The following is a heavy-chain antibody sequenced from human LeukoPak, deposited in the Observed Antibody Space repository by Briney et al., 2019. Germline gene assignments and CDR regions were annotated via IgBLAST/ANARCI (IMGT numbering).Heavy chain of an antibody. V-gene: IGHV1-2*02. CDR2: INPNSGDT. Sequence: GASVKVSCKAFGYTFTDYYVYWVRQAPGQGLEWMGWINPNSGDTNYAQKFQGRVTMTRDTSISTAYMDLSSLRSDDTAMYYCARDAITMVRGVLGYWGQGTLVTVSS. CDR1: GYTFTDYY. D-gene: IGHD3-10*01. J-gene: IGHJ4*02. CDR3: ARDAITMVRGVLGY.